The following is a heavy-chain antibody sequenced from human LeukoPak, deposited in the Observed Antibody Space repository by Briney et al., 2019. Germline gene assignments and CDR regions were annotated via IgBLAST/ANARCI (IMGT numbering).Heavy chain of an antibody. CDR2: INHSGST. CDR1: GGSFSGYY. J-gene: IGHJ6*03. Sequence: SETLSLTCAVYGGSFSGYYWSWIRQPPGKGLEWIGEINHSGSTNYNPSLKSRVTISVDTSKNQFSLNLSSVTAADTYVYYCAGGEPTYYYYYYMDVWGKGTTVTVSS. V-gene: IGHV4-34*01. D-gene: IGHD1-26*01. CDR3: AGGEPTYYYYYYMDV.